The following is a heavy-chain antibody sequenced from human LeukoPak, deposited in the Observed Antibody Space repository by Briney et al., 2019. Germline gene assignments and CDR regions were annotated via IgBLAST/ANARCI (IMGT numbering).Heavy chain of an antibody. J-gene: IGHJ4*02. D-gene: IGHD4-17*01. CDR3: ARGDDYGDSFDY. CDR2: IYHDGST. Sequence: SETLSLTCAVSGGSISSNNWWIWVRQSPEKGLEWIGEIYHDGSTNYNPSLKSRVTISVDTSKNQFSLKLSSVTAADTAVYYCARGDDYGDSFDYWGQGTLVTVSS. V-gene: IGHV4-4*02. CDR1: GGSISSNNW.